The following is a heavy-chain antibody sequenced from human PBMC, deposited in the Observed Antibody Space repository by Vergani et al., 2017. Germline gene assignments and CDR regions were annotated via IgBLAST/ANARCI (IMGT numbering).Heavy chain of an antibody. CDR2: ISAYNGNT. D-gene: IGHD2-2*01. J-gene: IGHJ3*02. V-gene: IGHV1-18*01. CDR1: GYTFTSYG. CDR3: AGDALWYCSSTSCHDAFDI. Sequence: QVQLVQSGAEVKKPGASVKVSCKASGYTFTSYGISWVRQAPGQGLEWMGWISAYNGNTNYAQKLQGRVTMTTDTSTRTAYMELRSLRSDDTAVYYCAGDALWYCSSTSCHDAFDIWGQGTMVTVSS.